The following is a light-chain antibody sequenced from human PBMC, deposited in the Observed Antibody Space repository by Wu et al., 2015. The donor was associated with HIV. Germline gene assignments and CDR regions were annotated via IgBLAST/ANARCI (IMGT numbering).Light chain of an antibody. CDR1: ESVGGD. J-gene: IGKJ2*03. CDR2: GAV. V-gene: IGKV3-11*01. Sequence: EVVMTQSPVTLSVSPGERATLACRASESVGGDVAWYQQKPGQAPRLLIYGAVTRPTGIPARFRGSGSGTDFTLTISSLEPEDFAVYFCQQRTNWPLSFGQGTKLEIK. CDR3: QQRTNWPLS.